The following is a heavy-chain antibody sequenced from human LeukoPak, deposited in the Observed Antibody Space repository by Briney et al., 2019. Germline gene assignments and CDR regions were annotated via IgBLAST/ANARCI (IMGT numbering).Heavy chain of an antibody. CDR1: GFTFSNYQ. J-gene: IGHJ4*02. CDR2: IYTDNNI. V-gene: IGHV3-48*03. Sequence: PGGSLRLSCAASGFTFSNYQMSWVRQTPRKGLEWVSHIYTDNNIKEADAVKSRFTISRDNAKNSLYLQMSSLRAEDTAIYYCARASNSPFDYWGQGTLVTVSS. D-gene: IGHD2-21*01. CDR3: ARASNSPFDY.